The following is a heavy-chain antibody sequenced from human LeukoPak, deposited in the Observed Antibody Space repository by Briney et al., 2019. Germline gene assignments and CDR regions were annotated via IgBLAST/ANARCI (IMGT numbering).Heavy chain of an antibody. CDR1: GFTFSTYW. J-gene: IGHJ1*01. Sequence: PGGSLRLSCAASGFTFSTYWMNWVRQAPGKGLEWVSAISGSGGSTYYADSVKGRFTISRDNSKNTLYLQMNSLRAEDTAVYYCAKGGTMIVAVWGQGTLVTVSS. D-gene: IGHD3-22*01. CDR3: AKGGTMIVAV. CDR2: ISGSGGST. V-gene: IGHV3-23*01.